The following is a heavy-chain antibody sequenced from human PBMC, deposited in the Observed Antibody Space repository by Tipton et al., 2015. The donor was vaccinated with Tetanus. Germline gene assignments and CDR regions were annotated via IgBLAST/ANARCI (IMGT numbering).Heavy chain of an antibody. CDR3: AKSRASSHYRGAFEI. J-gene: IGHJ3*02. Sequence: SLRLSCAGSGFTFSNYGMSWVRQAPGKGLEWVSDVDYSGASTFYADSVKGRFTISRDNSKLYLQMNSLRAEDRAVYYCAKSRASSHYRGAFEIWGQGTMVTVSS. V-gene: IGHV3-23*01. CDR1: GFTFSNYG. CDR2: VDYSGAST. D-gene: IGHD3-10*01.